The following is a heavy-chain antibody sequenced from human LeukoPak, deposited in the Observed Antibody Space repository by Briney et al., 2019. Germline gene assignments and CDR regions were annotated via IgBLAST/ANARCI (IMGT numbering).Heavy chain of an antibody. CDR3: ARDSPIYYDILTGSKPDAFDI. Sequence: PGGSLRLSCGASVFTFCRYSVHWARRARGKGLECVSYFSSSRSTIFYADSVKGRFTISRDNAKNSLYLQMNSLRAEDTAVYYCARDSPIYYDILTGSKPDAFDIWGQGTMVTVSS. J-gene: IGHJ3*02. V-gene: IGHV3-48*01. CDR2: FSSSRSTI. CDR1: VFTFCRYS. D-gene: IGHD3-9*01.